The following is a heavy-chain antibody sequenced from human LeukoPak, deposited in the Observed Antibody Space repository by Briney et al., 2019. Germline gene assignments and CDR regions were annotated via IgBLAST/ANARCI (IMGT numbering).Heavy chain of an antibody. CDR1: GFTFSNAW. Sequence: GGSLRLSCAASGFTFSNAWMSWVRQAPGKGLEWVSAISGSGGSTYYADSVKGRFTISRDNSKNTLYLQMNSLRAEDTAVYYCAKSMGIVVVPAAIARPPFDYWGQGTLVTVSS. J-gene: IGHJ4*02. CDR3: AKSMGIVVVPAAIARPPFDY. CDR2: ISGSGGST. D-gene: IGHD2-2*02. V-gene: IGHV3-23*01.